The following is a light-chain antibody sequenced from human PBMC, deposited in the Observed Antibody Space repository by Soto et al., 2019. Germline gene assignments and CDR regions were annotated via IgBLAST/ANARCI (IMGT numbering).Light chain of an antibody. V-gene: IGKV3-11*01. Sequence: IVLTQSPVTLALSPGERAVLSCRASQSVSTSLAWYQHKPGQAPRLFIYDASKRAPGFPARFSGSGSGTDFTFTISSLEPEDFAVYYCQVRDVWPSFGQGTKV. CDR3: QVRDVWPS. CDR1: QSVSTS. J-gene: IGKJ1*01. CDR2: DAS.